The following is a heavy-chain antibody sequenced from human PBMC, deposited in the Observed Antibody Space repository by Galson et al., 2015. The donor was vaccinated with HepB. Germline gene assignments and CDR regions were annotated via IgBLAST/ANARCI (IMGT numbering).Heavy chain of an antibody. CDR1: GFTFNRHG. D-gene: IGHD2-21*02. Sequence: SLRLSCAAFGFTFNRHGMHWVRQTPGKGLEWVAAIWHDGSNQLYADSMKGRFTISRDNAKNTVYLLMNNLTPEDTAVYFCAREALVTVPAFDLWGQGTLVAVSS. V-gene: IGHV3-33*01. CDR2: IWHDGSNQ. J-gene: IGHJ4*02. CDR3: AREALVTVPAFDL.